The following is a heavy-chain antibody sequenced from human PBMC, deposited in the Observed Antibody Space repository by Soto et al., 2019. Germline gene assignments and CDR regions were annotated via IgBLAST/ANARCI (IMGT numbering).Heavy chain of an antibody. J-gene: IGHJ5*02. D-gene: IGHD6-6*01. CDR3: ARGRSSPNFDP. CDR1: GGTFTYYV. CDR2: LIPIFGAA. Sequence: QMQLVQSRAEVRKPGSSVKVSCKISGGTFTYYVISWLRQAPGQGLEWMGGLIPIFGAANLAQKFQGRVTITADESTSTVNMELSSLTSEDTAVYYCARGRSSPNFDPWGQGTLVTVSS. V-gene: IGHV1-69*01.